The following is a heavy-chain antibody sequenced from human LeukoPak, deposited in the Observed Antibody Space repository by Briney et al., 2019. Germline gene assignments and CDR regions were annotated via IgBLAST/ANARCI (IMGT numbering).Heavy chain of an antibody. V-gene: IGHV3-30*02. D-gene: IGHD3-22*01. CDR2: IRYDGSNK. J-gene: IGHJ4*02. CDR1: GFTFSSYG. CDR3: ASLFNYYDTSTYRRP. Sequence: GGSLRLSCAASGFTFSSYGMHWVRQAPGKGLEWVAFIRYDGSNKYYADSVKGRFTISRDNSKNTVYLQMNSLRAEDTAVYYCASLFNYYDTSTYRRPWGQGTLVTVSS.